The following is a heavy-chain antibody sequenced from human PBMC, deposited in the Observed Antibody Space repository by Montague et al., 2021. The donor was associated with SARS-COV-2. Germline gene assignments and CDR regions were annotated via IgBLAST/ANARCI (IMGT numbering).Heavy chain of an antibody. V-gene: IGHV6-1*01. CDR3: TSGREGNYNVMGV. CDR2: TYYRSKWYN. CDR1: GDSVTSKRDT. Sequence: CAISGDSVTSKRDTWKGGRQTPSNGSEWRGRTYYRSKWYNDYAVSVRGRVTINPDTSKNQFSLQLNSVTPENTAIYYCTSGREGNYNVMGVWGQGTTVTVSS. J-gene: IGHJ6*02. D-gene: IGHD1-1*01.